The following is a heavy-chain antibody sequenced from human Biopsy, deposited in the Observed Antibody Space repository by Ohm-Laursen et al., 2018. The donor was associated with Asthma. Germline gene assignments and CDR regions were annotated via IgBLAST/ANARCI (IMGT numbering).Heavy chain of an antibody. J-gene: IGHJ4*02. CDR3: AKATLGDIGKDY. V-gene: IGHV3-9*01. D-gene: IGHD2-21*01. Sequence: SLRLSCAASGFTFDDYGMHWVRQAPGKGLEWVSGISWNSGSIGYADSVKGRFTISRDNAKNSLYQQMNSLRVEDTALYYCAKATLGDIGKDYWGQGTLVTVSS. CDR1: GFTFDDYG. CDR2: ISWNSGSI.